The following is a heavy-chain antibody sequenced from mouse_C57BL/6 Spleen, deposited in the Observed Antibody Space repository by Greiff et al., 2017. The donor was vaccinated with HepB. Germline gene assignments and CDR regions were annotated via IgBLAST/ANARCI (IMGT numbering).Heavy chain of an antibody. CDR1: GYTFTSYW. V-gene: IGHV1-55*01. CDR3: ARGGYYSNYGGVWFAY. D-gene: IGHD2-5*01. CDR2: IYPGSGST. J-gene: IGHJ3*01. Sequence: QVQLQQPGAELVKPGASVKMSCKASGYTFTSYWITWVKQRPGQGLEWIGDIYPGSGSTNYNEKFKSKATLTVDTSSSTAYMQLSSLTSEDSAVYYGARGGYYSNYGGVWFAYWGQGTLVTVSA.